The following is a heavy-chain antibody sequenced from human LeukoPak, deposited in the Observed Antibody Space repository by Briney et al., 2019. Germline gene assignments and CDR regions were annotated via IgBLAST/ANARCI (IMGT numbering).Heavy chain of an antibody. J-gene: IGHJ5*01. V-gene: IGHV3-33*06. CDR2: IWYDGTNK. CDR3: AKDRGSYSTTADS. CDR1: GSTFSDYG. D-gene: IGHD1-26*01. Sequence: GGSLRLSCAASGSTFSDYGIHWVRQAPGKGLEGVAVIWYDGTNKYYGDSVKGRFTISRDNSKNTLYLQMNSLRAEDTAVYYCAKDRGSYSTTADSWGQGTLVTVSS.